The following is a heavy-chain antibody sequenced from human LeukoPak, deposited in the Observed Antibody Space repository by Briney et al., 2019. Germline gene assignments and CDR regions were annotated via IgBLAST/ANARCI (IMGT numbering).Heavy chain of an antibody. CDR2: IGTAGDT. V-gene: IGHV3-13*01. J-gene: IGHJ6*02. D-gene: IGHD6-6*01. Sequence: GGSLRLSCAASGFTFSSYDMHWVRQATGKGLEWVSAIGTAGDTYYPGSVKGRFTISRENAKNSLYLQVNSLRAEDTAVYYCARGIAARSAPRPLHGMDVWGQGTTVTVSS. CDR1: GFTFSSYD. CDR3: ARGIAARSAPRPLHGMDV.